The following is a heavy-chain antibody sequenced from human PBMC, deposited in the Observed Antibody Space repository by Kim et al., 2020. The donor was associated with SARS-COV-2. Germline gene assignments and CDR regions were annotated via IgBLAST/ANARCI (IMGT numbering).Heavy chain of an antibody. D-gene: IGHD3-3*01. CDR1: GGSISSYY. CDR3: ARGGWPTEDDFWSGYLYDYYYYGMDV. Sequence: SETLSLTCTVSGGSISSYYWSWIRQPPGKGLEWIGYIYYSGSTNYNPSLKSRVTISVDTSKNQFSLKLSSVTAADTAVYYCARGGWPTEDDFWSGYLYDYYYYGMDVWGQGTTVTVSS. CDR2: IYYSGST. J-gene: IGHJ6*02. V-gene: IGHV4-59*01.